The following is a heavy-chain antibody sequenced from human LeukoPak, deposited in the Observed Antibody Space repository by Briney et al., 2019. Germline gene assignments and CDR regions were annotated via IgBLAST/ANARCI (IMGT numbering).Heavy chain of an antibody. V-gene: IGHV3-23*01. Sequence: GGSLRLSCATSGFPFSDFSMTWVRQAPGKGLEWISTTNSGGTTTYYAESVKGRFTISRDNFKNALYLQMSSLRVEDTAIYYCAKQPYARSLGEGGPGTLVTVSS. D-gene: IGHD3-10*02. CDR3: AKQPYARSLGE. J-gene: IGHJ4*02. CDR1: GFPFSDFS. CDR2: TNSGGTTT.